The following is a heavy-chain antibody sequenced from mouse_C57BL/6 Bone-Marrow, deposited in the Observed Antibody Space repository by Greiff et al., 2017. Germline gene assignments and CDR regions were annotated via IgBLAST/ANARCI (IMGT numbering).Heavy chain of an antibody. J-gene: IGHJ4*01. V-gene: IGHV1-82*01. CDR2: IYPGDGDT. CDR3: ARLVTYYYGSSPYYYAMDY. D-gene: IGHD1-1*01. Sequence: QVHVKQSGPELVKPGASVKISCKASGYAFSSSWMNWVKQRPGKGLEWIGRIYPGDGDTNYNGKFKGKATLTADKSSSTAYMQLSSLTSEDSAVYFCARLVTYYYGSSPYYYAMDYWGQGTSVTVSS. CDR1: GYAFSSSW.